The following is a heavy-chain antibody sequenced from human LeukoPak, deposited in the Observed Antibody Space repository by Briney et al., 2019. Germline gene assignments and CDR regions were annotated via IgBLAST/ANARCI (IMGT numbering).Heavy chain of an antibody. J-gene: IGHJ4*02. CDR2: INPDTGDT. CDR3: ASDLAPYGGYSIPAY. Sequence: ASVKVSCKASGYTFTGYYIHWLRQAPGQGLEWVGWINPDTGDTRFAERFPGRVTLTRDTSLSSVYMELDSLTSDDSAVYFCASDLAPYGGYSIPAYWGQGTLVTVSS. V-gene: IGHV1-2*02. CDR1: GYTFTGYY. D-gene: IGHD4-23*01.